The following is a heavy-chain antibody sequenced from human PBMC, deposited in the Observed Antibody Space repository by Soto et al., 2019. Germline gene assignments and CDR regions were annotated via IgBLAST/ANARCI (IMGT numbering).Heavy chain of an antibody. CDR3: ARGLLVGATDFDY. CDR2: INPSGGST. V-gene: IGHV1-46*01. Sequence: RASVKVSCKASGYTFTRYYMHWVRQAPGQGLEWMGIINPSGGSTSHAQKFQGRVTMTRDTSTSTFYMELSSLRSEDTAVYYCARGLLVGATDFDYWGQGTLVTVSS. J-gene: IGHJ4*02. CDR1: GYTFTRYY. D-gene: IGHD1-26*01.